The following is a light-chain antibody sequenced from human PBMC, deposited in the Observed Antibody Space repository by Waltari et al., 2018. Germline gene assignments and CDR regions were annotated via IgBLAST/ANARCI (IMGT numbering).Light chain of an antibody. Sequence: SSQSVLYSSNNKNYLAWYQQKPGQPPKLLIYWASTRESGVPDRFSGSGSGTDFTLTISSLQAEDVAVYYCQQYYSTPLTFGGGTKVEIK. V-gene: IGKV4-1*01. J-gene: IGKJ4*01. CDR1: QSVLYSSNNKNY. CDR2: WAS. CDR3: QQYYSTPLT.